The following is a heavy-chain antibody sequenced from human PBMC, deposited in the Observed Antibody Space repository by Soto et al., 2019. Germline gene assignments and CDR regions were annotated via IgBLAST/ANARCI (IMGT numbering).Heavy chain of an antibody. CDR3: ARRARVGTQLWLPFDY. Sequence: SETLSLTCTVSGGSISSYYWSWIRQPPGKGLEWIGYIYYSGSTNYNPSLKSRVTISVDTSKNTAYMDLSSLRSDDTAVYYCARRARVGTQLWLPFDYWAQGTLVTVSS. CDR1: GGSISSYY. D-gene: IGHD5-18*01. CDR2: IYYSGST. V-gene: IGHV4-59*01. J-gene: IGHJ4*02.